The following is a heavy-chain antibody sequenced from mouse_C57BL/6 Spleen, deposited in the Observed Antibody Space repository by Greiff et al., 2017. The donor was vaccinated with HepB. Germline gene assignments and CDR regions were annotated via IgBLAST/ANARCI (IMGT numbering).Heavy chain of an antibody. J-gene: IGHJ2*01. CDR2: IDPEDGDT. D-gene: IGHD3-2*02. CDR1: GFNIKDYY. CDR3: TTVLRLPYYFDY. V-gene: IGHV14-1*01. Sequence: VQLKQSGAELVRPGASVKLSCTASGFNIKDYYMHWVKQRPEQGLEWIGRIDPEDGDTEYAPKFQGKATMTADTSSNTAYLQLSSLTSDDTAVYYCTTVLRLPYYFDYWGQGTTLTVSS.